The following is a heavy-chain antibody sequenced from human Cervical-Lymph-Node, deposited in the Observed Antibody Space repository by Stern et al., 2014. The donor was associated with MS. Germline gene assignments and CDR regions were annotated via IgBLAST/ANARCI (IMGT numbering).Heavy chain of an antibody. CDR1: GFTFSDYY. Sequence: VQLLESGGGLVKPGGSLRLSCAASGFTFSDYYMSWIRQAPGQGLEWVSYISSSSSYTNYADSVKGRFTISRDNAKNSLYLQMNSLRAEDTAVYYCARDLKGGSYSERFDYWGQGTLVTVSS. CDR3: ARDLKGGSYSERFDY. J-gene: IGHJ4*02. CDR2: ISSSSSYT. D-gene: IGHD1-26*01. V-gene: IGHV3-11*06.